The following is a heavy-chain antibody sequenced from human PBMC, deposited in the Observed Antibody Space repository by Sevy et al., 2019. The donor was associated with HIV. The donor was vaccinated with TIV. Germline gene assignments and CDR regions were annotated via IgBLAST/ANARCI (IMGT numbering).Heavy chain of an antibody. Sequence: SETLSLTCTVSGDSISSGYYWAWIRQTPGKGLEWIGSIYHSGLTFRNPSLKSRVTLSVDTSKSHFSLNLTSVSAADTAVYYCARGLVRGIIITWFAPWGQGTLVTVSS. CDR3: ARGLVRGIIITWFAP. J-gene: IGHJ5*02. CDR2: IYHSGLT. CDR1: GDSISSGYY. D-gene: IGHD3-10*01. V-gene: IGHV4-38-2*02.